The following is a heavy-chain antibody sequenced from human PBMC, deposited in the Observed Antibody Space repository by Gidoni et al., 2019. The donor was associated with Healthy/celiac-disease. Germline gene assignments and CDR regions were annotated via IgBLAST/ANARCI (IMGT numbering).Heavy chain of an antibody. CDR2: ILVGSGNT. J-gene: IGHJ4*02. D-gene: IGHD2-15*01. CDR3: AADGAATPFDY. V-gene: IGHV1-58*01. CDR1: GFTFTSSA. Sequence: QMQLVQSGHELQKPGTSVKVSCKASGFTFTSSAVQWARQARGQRLQWIGWILVGSGNTNSAQKFQERVTITRDMSTSTAYMELSSLGSGDTAVYYCAADGAATPFDYWGQGTLVTVSS.